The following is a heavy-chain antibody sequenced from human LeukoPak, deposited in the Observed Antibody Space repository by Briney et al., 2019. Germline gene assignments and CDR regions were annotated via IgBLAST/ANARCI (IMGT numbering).Heavy chain of an antibody. CDR3: ARDAFVRDYSNSDY. CDR1: GYTFRNYG. V-gene: IGHV1-2*02. J-gene: IGHJ4*02. D-gene: IGHD4-11*01. Sequence: ASVKVSCKASGYTFRNYGISWVRQAPGQGLEWMGWINPNSGGTNYAQKFQGRVTMTRDTSISTAYMELSRLTSDDTAVYYCARDAFVRDYSNSDYWGQGTLVTVSS. CDR2: INPNSGGT.